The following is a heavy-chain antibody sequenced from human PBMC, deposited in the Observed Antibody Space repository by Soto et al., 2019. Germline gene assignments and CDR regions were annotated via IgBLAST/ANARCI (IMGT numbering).Heavy chain of an antibody. CDR3: AKDRLAGNFDY. J-gene: IGHJ4*02. Sequence: EVQVLDSGGGLVQPGGSLRLSCAASGFTFNNYAMNWVRQAPGKGLEWVATISATGGSTYYADSVKGRFTISRDNSKNTLYLQMNGVKVEDMAVYYCAKDRLAGNFDYWGQGTQVIVSS. CDR1: GFTFNNYA. V-gene: IGHV3-23*01. CDR2: ISATGGST.